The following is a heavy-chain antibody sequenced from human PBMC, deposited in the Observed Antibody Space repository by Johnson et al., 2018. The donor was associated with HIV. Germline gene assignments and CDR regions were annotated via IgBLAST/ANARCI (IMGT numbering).Heavy chain of an antibody. CDR3: ARAIQGVVVPAAFDI. J-gene: IGHJ3*02. Sequence: QVQLVESGGGVVQPGGSLRLSCADSGFTFSSYWMNWVRQAPGKGLEWVAVISDDGTNTGYADAVKGRFTISRDNSKNTLYLQMKSLRVEDTAVYYCARAIQGVVVPAAFDIWGQGTMVTVSS. CDR1: GFTFSSYW. D-gene: IGHD2-2*01. V-gene: IGHV3-30-3*01. CDR2: ISDDGTNT.